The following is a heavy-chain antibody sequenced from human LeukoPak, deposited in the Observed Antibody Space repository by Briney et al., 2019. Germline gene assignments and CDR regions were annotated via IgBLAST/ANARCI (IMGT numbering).Heavy chain of an antibody. J-gene: IGHJ4*02. CDR3: ARENYDYVWGSYRPNYFDY. CDR1: GFTFSSYW. CDR2: IKQVGSGK. Sequence: GGSLRLSCAASGFTFSSYWMSWVRQAAGKGLEWVANIKQVGSGKYYVDSVKGRFTISRDNAKNSLYLQMNSLRAEDTAVYSCARENYDYVWGSYRPNYFDYWGQGTLVTVSS. D-gene: IGHD3-16*02. V-gene: IGHV3-7*01.